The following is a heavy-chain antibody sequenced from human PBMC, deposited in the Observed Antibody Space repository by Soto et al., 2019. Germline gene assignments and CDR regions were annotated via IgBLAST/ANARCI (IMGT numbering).Heavy chain of an antibody. CDR1: GFTVNSNY. J-gene: IGHJ4*02. CDR2: IHTGGVT. V-gene: IGHV3-66*01. CDR3: AREKGTGDWDNFFHY. D-gene: IGHD3-3*01. Sequence: EVQLVESGGGLVQPGGSLRLSCEASGFTVNSNYMSWVRQAPGKGLEWVAVIHTGGVTYYADSVKGRFIISRDNSKNTLYLQRSSLRAEDTAVYYCAREKGTGDWDNFFHYWGQGTLVTVSS.